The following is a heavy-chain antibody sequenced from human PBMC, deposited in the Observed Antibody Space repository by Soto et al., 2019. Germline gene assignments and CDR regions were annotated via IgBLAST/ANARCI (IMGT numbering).Heavy chain of an antibody. CDR3: ARTYYDFWSGSNYYYGMDV. CDR2: IIPIFGTA. CDR1: GGTFSSYA. D-gene: IGHD3-3*01. J-gene: IGHJ6*02. V-gene: IGHV1-69*13. Sequence: SVKVSCKASGGTFSSYAISWVRQAPGQGLEWMGGIIPIFGTANYAQKFQGRVTITADESTSTAYMELSSLRSEDTAVYYCARTYYDFWSGSNYYYGMDVWGQGTTVTVSS.